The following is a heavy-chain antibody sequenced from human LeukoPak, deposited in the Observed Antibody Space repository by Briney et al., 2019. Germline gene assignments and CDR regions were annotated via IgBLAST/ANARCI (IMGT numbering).Heavy chain of an antibody. J-gene: IGHJ4*02. Sequence: TGGSLRLSCAASGFIFSSYWTHWVREAPGKGLVWVSHINSDGSGTTYADSVKGRFTISRDNAKNTLYLQMNSLRAEDTAVYYCARDSNHDSSGIDYWGQGTLVTVSS. CDR2: INSDGSGT. V-gene: IGHV3-74*01. CDR3: ARDSNHDSSGIDY. CDR1: GFIFSSYW. D-gene: IGHD3-22*01.